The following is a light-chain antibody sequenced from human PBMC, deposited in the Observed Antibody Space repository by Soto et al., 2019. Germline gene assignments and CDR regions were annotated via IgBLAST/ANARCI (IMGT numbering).Light chain of an antibody. Sequence: EVVLTQSPGTLSLSPGDRATLSCRASQSVSRNYLAWYQQKPGQTPRLLIFGASNRAADIPARFSASGSGTDFTLPIRGLEPDDFAVYFCQQYDFLPLTFGGRTRL. J-gene: IGKJ4*01. V-gene: IGKV3-20*01. CDR1: QSVSRNY. CDR2: GAS. CDR3: QQYDFLPLT.